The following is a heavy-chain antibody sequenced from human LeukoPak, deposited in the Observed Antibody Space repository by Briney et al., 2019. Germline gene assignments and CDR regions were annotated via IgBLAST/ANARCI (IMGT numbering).Heavy chain of an antibody. J-gene: IGHJ4*02. D-gene: IGHD2-15*01. CDR2: IYHSGST. CDR3: ASLRYCSGGSCQHSDY. V-gene: IGHV4-38-2*01. CDR1: GYSISSGYH. Sequence: PSETLSLTCAVSGYSISSGYHWGWIRQPPGQGLEWIGSIYHSGSTYYNPSLKSRVTISVDTSKNQFSLKLSSVTAADTAVYYCASLRYCSGGSCQHSDYWGQGTLVTVSS.